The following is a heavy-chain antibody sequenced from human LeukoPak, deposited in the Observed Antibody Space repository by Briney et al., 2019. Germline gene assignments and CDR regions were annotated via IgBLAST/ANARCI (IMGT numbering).Heavy chain of an antibody. CDR2: IYTSGST. V-gene: IGHV4-4*07. CDR1: GGSIESYY. D-gene: IGHD3-22*01. CDR3: ASTTYYYDSSGYYFPDF. Sequence: SETLSLTCTVSGGSIESYYWSWIRQPAGKGLEWIGRIYTSGSTNYNPSLKSRVTMSVDTSKNQFSLKLSSVTAADTAVYYCASTTYYYDSSGYYFPDFWGQGTLVTVSS. J-gene: IGHJ4*02.